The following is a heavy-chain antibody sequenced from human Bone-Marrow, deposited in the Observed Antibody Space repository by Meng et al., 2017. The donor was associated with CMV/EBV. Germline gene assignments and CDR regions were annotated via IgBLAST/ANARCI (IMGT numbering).Heavy chain of an antibody. CDR1: GYSFTGYW. CDR2: IYPADSDT. J-gene: IGHJ6*02. CDR3: ARQGQQLVGSMDV. D-gene: IGHD6-13*01. Sequence: KVSCKGSGYSFTGYWIGWVRQMPGKGLEWMGIIYPADSDTRYSPSFQGQVTISADKSISTAHLQWSSLKASDTAMYYCARQGQQLVGSMDVWGQGTTVTVSS. V-gene: IGHV5-51*01.